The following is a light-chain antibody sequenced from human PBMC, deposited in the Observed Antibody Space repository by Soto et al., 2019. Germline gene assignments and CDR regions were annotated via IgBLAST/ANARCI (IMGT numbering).Light chain of an antibody. J-gene: IGKJ4*01. CDR3: QQYGSSTPVT. CDR1: QSVSSSY. Sequence: EIVLTQALGILSLSTGKRATLSCRASQSVSSSYLAWYQQKPGQGPRLLIYGASSRATGIPDRFSGSGSGTDFTLTISRLEPEECAGYSCQQYGSSTPVTLGGRTKV. CDR2: GAS. V-gene: IGKV3-20*01.